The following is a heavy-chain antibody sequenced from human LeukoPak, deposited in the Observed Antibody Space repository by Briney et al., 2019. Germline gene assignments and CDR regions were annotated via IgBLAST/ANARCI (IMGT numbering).Heavy chain of an antibody. CDR1: GGTFTSYD. CDR3: ARADSSSWYGYSYYYMDV. CDR2: MNPNSGNT. Sequence: ASVKVSCKASGGTFTSYDINWVRQATGQGLEWMGWMNPNSGNTGYAQKFQDRVTITRNTSISTAYMELSSLRSEDTAVYYCARADSSSWYGYSYYYMDVWGKGTTVTVSS. J-gene: IGHJ6*03. V-gene: IGHV1-8*03. D-gene: IGHD6-13*01.